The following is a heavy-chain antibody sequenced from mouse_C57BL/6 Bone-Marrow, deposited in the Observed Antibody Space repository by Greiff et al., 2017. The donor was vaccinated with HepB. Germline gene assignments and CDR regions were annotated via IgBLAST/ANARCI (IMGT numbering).Heavy chain of an antibody. CDR2: INSDGGST. CDR1: EYEFPSHD. J-gene: IGHJ3*01. Sequence: VHVKQSGGGLVQPGESLKLSCESNEYEFPSHDMSWVRKTPEKRLELVAAINSDGGSTYYPDTMERRFIISRDNTKKTLYLQMSSLRSEDTALYYCASHRYDYAFAYWGQGTLVTVSA. V-gene: IGHV5-2*01. D-gene: IGHD2-4*01. CDR3: ASHRYDYAFAY.